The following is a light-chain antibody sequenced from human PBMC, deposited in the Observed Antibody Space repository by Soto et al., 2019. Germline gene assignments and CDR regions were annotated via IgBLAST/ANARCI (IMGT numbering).Light chain of an antibody. CDR3: MQRTEFPST. J-gene: IGKJ4*01. Sequence: EIVMTQTPLSLPVTPGEPASISCRSSQSLLDSDDGNTYLDWYVQKPGQSPQLLIYTVSYRASGVPDRLSGSGSGTDFTLKISRVEAEDVGVYYCMQRTEFPSTVGGVTEVDIK. V-gene: IGKV2-40*01. CDR1: QSLLDSDDGNTY. CDR2: TVS.